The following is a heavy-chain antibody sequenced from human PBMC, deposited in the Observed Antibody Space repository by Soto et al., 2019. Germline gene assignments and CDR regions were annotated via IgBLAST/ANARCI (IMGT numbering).Heavy chain of an antibody. Sequence: QVQLVQSGAEVKKPGSSVKVSCKASGGTFSSYAISWVRQAPGQGLEWMGGIIPIFGTANYAQEFQGRVTITADESTSTAYMELSSLRSEDTAVYYCARDHTPYSSSWLYYWGQGTLVTVSS. V-gene: IGHV1-69*01. CDR3: ARDHTPYSSSWLYY. CDR1: GGTFSSYA. D-gene: IGHD6-13*01. CDR2: IIPIFGTA. J-gene: IGHJ4*02.